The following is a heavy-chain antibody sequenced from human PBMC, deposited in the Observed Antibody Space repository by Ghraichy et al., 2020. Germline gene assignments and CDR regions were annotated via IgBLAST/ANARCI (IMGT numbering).Heavy chain of an antibody. CDR1: GGTFSSYA. CDR3: ASDRGGYSYGYWYFDL. D-gene: IGHD5-18*01. CDR2: IIPIFGTA. J-gene: IGHJ2*01. Sequence: SVKVSCKASGGTFSSYAISWVRQAPGQGLEWMGGIIPIFGTANYAQKFQGRVTITADESTSTAYMELSSLRSEDTAVYYCASDRGGYSYGYWYFDLWGRGTLVTVSS. V-gene: IGHV1-69*13.